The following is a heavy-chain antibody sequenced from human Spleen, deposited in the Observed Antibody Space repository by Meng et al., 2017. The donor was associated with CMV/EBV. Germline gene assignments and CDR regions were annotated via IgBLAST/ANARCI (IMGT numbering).Heavy chain of an antibody. CDR1: YSFASYW. CDR3: AIHYAGCTDCYAWGWFDP. J-gene: IGHJ5*02. CDR2: IYPGDSNT. Sequence: YSFASYWIGWFRQMSGKGLEWMGIIYPGDSNTRYSPSFQGQVTISADKSNNTAYLQWSSLKASDTAMYYCAIHYAGCTDCYAWGWFDPWGQGTLVTVSS. V-gene: IGHV5-51*01. D-gene: IGHD2-21*02.